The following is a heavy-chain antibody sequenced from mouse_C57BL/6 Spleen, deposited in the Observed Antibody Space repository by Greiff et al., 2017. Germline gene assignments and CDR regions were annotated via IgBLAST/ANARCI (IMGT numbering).Heavy chain of an antibody. D-gene: IGHD2-4*01. CDR3: ARLYDYATFAY. J-gene: IGHJ3*01. CDR1: GYTFTDYN. Sequence: EVKLQESGPELVKPGASVKMSCKASGYTFTDYNMHWVKQSHGKSLEWIGYINPNNGGTSYNQKFKGKATLTVNKSSSTAYMELRSLTSEDSAVYYCARLYDYATFAYWGQGTLVTVSA. V-gene: IGHV1-22*01. CDR2: INPNNGGT.